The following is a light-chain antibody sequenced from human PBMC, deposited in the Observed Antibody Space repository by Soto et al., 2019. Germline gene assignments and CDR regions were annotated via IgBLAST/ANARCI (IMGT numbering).Light chain of an antibody. CDR2: GAS. Sequence: ETVLTQSPGTLSLSPGERAALSCRASQSVSSSYLAWYQQKPGQAPRLLIYGASSRAPGIPDRFSGSGSGTDFTLTISRLEPEDFAVYYCQQYGSSPPMYTFGQGTKLEIK. CDR3: QQYGSSPPMYT. J-gene: IGKJ2*01. V-gene: IGKV3-20*01. CDR1: QSVSSSY.